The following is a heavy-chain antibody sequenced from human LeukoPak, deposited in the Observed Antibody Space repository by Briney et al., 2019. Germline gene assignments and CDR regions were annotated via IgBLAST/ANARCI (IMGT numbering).Heavy chain of an antibody. CDR2: INHSGST. CDR3: ARVRFLEWLLYLSEYYFDY. D-gene: IGHD3-3*01. CDR1: GGSFSGYY. V-gene: IGHV4-34*01. J-gene: IGHJ4*02. Sequence: PSETLSLTCAVYGGSFSGYYWSWIRQPPGKGLEWIGEINHSGSTYYNPSLKSRVTISVDTSKNQFSLKLSSVTAADTAVYYCARVRFLEWLLYLSEYYFDYWGQGTLVTVSS.